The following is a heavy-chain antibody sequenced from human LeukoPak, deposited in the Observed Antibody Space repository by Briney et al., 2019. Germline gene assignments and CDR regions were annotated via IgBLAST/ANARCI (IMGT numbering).Heavy chain of an antibody. CDR2: TYYGGTT. CDR3: ARDPYGSTYFDY. Sequence: SRTLSLTCSVSGGSISSGGHYWGWVRQLPGKGLEWIGYTYYGGTTYYNPSLKSRVSISVGTSKNLFSLKLSSVTAADTAVYYCARDPYGSTYFDYWGQGTPITVSS. V-gene: IGHV4-31*03. D-gene: IGHD4-17*01. J-gene: IGHJ4*02. CDR1: GGSISSGGHY.